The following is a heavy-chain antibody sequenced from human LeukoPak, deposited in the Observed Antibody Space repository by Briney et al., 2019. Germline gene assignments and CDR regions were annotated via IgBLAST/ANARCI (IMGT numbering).Heavy chain of an antibody. D-gene: IGHD4-23*01. Sequence: GGSLRLSCAASGFTFRDYTMNWVRQPPGKGLEWVSAINKGGTFIKYADSVKGRFVVSRDNAKNLLFLQMNSLRAEDTAVYYCARRGDGYGGMTARYFQHWGQGTLVTVSS. CDR2: INKGGTFI. V-gene: IGHV3-21*01. J-gene: IGHJ1*01. CDR1: GFTFRDYT. CDR3: ARRGDGYGGMTARYFQH.